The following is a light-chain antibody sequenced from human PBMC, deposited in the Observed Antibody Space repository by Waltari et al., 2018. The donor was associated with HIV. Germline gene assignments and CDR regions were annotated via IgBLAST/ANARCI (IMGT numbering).Light chain of an antibody. Sequence: QSVLTQPPSASGTPGQRVTIPCSGRSSRTELNTLNWYPPRPGTAPKLLIYNNNQRPSGVPDRFSGSKSGTSASLAISGLQSEDEADYFCAAWDDRLSVVFGGGTKLTVL. CDR1: SSRTELNT. CDR2: NNN. J-gene: IGLJ3*02. CDR3: AAWDDRLSVV. V-gene: IGLV1-44*01.